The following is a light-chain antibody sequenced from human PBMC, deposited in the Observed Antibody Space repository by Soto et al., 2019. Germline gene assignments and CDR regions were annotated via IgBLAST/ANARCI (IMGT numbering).Light chain of an antibody. CDR2: GAS. CDR3: QQYGSSPIT. V-gene: IGKV3-20*01. CDR1: QSVSSRN. Sequence: ENVLTQSPGTLSLCPGERATLSCRASQSVSSRNLAWYQQKPGQAPRLLISGASTRATGIPDRFSGSGSGADFTLTIYRLEPEDFAVYYCQQYGSSPITFGQGTRLEIK. J-gene: IGKJ5*01.